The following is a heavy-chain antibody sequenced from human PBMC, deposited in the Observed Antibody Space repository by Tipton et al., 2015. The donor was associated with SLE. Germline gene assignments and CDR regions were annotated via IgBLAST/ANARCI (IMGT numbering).Heavy chain of an antibody. Sequence: TLSLTCAVSGGSISSGGYSWSWIRQPAGKGLEWIGYIYTSGSTNYNPSLKSRVTISVDTSKNQFSLKLSSVTAADTAVYYCARAVIAVVDWGQGTLVTVSS. CDR2: IYTSGST. CDR1: GGSISSGGYS. V-gene: IGHV4-61*09. J-gene: IGHJ4*02. CDR3: ARAVIAVVD. D-gene: IGHD3-22*01.